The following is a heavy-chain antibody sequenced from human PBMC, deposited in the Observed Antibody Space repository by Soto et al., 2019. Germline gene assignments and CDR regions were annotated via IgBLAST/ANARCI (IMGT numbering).Heavy chain of an antibody. CDR1: GFTFSSYA. Sequence: QVQLVESGGGVVQPGRSLRLSCAASGFTFSSYAMHWVRQAPGKGLEWVAVISYDGSNKYYADSVKGRFTISRDNSKNTXXLQMNSLRAEDTAVYYCARDLNYDFWSGYYTYFDYWGQGTLVTVSS. CDR3: ARDLNYDFWSGYYTYFDY. J-gene: IGHJ4*02. CDR2: ISYDGSNK. D-gene: IGHD3-3*01. V-gene: IGHV3-30-3*01.